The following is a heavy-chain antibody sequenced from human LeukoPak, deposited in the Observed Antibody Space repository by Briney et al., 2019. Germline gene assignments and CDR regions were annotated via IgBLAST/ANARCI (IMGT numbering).Heavy chain of an antibody. D-gene: IGHD5-18*01. V-gene: IGHV3-30*14. Sequence: GRSLRLSCAASGFTFTDYAFHWVRQAPGKGLEWVAVMSYDGSIKYYADSMKGRFTISRDNSKDTLFLQMDSLRVEDTAVYYCARDRYSYGHYYFDYWGQGILVTVSS. CDR1: GFTFTDYA. J-gene: IGHJ4*02. CDR3: ARDRYSYGHYYFDY. CDR2: MSYDGSIK.